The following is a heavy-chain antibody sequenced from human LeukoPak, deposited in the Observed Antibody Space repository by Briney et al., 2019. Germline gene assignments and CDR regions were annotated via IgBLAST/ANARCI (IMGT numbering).Heavy chain of an antibody. CDR1: GFTFSSYG. V-gene: IGHV3-30*18. CDR2: ISDDGSNK. CDR3: AKDLGPSVGALDP. J-gene: IGHJ5*02. Sequence: GGSLRLSCAASGFTFSSYGMHWVRQAPGKGLEWGAVISDDGSNKYYADSVKGRFTISRDNSKNPLYLQMNRLRAEDTAVYYCAKDLGPSVGALDPWGQGTLVTVSS. D-gene: IGHD1-26*01.